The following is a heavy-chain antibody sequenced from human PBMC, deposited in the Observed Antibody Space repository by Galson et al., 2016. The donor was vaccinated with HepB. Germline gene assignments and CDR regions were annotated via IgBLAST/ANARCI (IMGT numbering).Heavy chain of an antibody. CDR2: ISYSGST. J-gene: IGHJ5*02. CDR1: GGSISSSSYF. D-gene: IGHD3-3*01. Sequence: ETLSLTCSVSGGSISSSSYFWGWIRQPPGKGLEWIGRISYSGSTSYNPSLKSRVTIAVDTSKNQFSLNLTSVTAADTAVYYCARHSYDFWSGYYFDPWGQGTLVTVSS. V-gene: IGHV4-39*01. CDR3: ARHSYDFWSGYYFDP.